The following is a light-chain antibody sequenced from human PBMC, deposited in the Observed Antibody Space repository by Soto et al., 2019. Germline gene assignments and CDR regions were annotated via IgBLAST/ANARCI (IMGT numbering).Light chain of an antibody. V-gene: IGKV3-20*01. CDR2: DAT. J-gene: IGKJ1*01. Sequence: ENVLTQSPGTLSLSPGERATLSCRASRTVEKNYLAWYQQRPGQAPRLLVDDATSRVAGIPDRFSGSGSGRDFNLTIRRLEPEDFAVYYCQQCATSPRTFGPGTRVEIK. CDR3: QQCATSPRT. CDR1: RTVEKNY.